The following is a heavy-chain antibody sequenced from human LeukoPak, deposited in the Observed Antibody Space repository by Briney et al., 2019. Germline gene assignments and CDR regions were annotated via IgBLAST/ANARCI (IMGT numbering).Heavy chain of an antibody. Sequence: GGSLRLSCAASGFTSNDYTMNWVRQAPGKGLEWVSGISVSDDSTYYADSVKGRFTMSRDNSNNMLYLQMNSLRAEDTAVYYCAKDRFCSSTNCPYDQWGQGALVTVSS. CDR2: ISVSDDST. V-gene: IGHV3-23*01. D-gene: IGHD2-2*01. CDR1: GFTSNDYT. J-gene: IGHJ5*02. CDR3: AKDRFCSSTNCPYDQ.